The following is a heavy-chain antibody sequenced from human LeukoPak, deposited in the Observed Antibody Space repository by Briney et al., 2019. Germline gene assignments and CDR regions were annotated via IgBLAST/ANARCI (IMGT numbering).Heavy chain of an antibody. CDR2: INHSGST. J-gene: IGHJ6*03. D-gene: IGHD6-6*01. Sequence: KPSETLSLTCAVYGGSFSGYYWSWIRQPPGKGLEWIGEINHSGSTNYNPSLKSRVTISVDTSKNQFSLKLSSVTAADTAVYYCARVRGAARDYYYYYMDVWGKGTTVTVS. CDR1: GGSFSGYY. CDR3: ARVRGAARDYYYYYMDV. V-gene: IGHV4-34*01.